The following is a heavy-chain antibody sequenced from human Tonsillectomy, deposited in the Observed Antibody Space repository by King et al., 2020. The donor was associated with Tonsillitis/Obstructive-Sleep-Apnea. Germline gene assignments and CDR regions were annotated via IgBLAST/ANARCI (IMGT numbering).Heavy chain of an antibody. CDR3: AREITTGAFDI. D-gene: IGHD3-3*01. CDR1: GGSFSGYY. J-gene: IGHJ3*02. CDR2: IDHSGST. V-gene: IGHV4-34*01. Sequence: QVQLQQWGAGLLKPSETLSLTCAVYGGSFSGYYWSWIRQPPGKGLEWIGEIDHSGSTNYNPSLKSRVTISVDTSKTQFSLKLNSVTAADTAVYYCAREITTGAFDIWGQGIMVTVSS.